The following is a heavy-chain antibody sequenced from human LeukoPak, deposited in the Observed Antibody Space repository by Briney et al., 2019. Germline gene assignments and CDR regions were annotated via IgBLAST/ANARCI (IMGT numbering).Heavy chain of an antibody. CDR2: ISGSGGST. CDR3: AKDPSRVIAEIDY. Sequence: GGSLRLSCAASGFTFSSYAMSWVRQAPGKGLEWVSAISGSGGSTYYADSVKGQFTISRDNSKNTLYLQMNSLRAEDTAVYYCAKDPSRVIAEIDYWGQGTLVTVSS. V-gene: IGHV3-23*01. D-gene: IGHD6-13*01. CDR1: GFTFSSYA. J-gene: IGHJ4*02.